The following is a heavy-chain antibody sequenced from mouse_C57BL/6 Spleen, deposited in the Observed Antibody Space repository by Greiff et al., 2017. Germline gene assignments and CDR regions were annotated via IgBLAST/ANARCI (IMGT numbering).Heavy chain of an antibody. J-gene: IGHJ3*01. V-gene: IGHV1-55*01. CDR2: IYPGSGST. D-gene: IGHD2-5*01. CDR3: ARPYYSNYGAWFAY. CDR1: GYTFTSYW. Sequence: QVQLQQPGAELVKPGASVKMSCKASGYTFTSYWITWVKQRPGQGLEWIGDIYPGSGSTNYNEKFKSKATLTVDTSSSTAYMQLSSLTSEDSAVYYCARPYYSNYGAWFAYWGQGTLVTVSA.